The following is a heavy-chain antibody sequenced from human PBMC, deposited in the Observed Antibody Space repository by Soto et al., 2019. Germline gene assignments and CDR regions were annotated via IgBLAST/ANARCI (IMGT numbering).Heavy chain of an antibody. CDR3: ARKRRRLSRSGKFDY. V-gene: IGHV4-39*01. Sequence: QLHLKESGPGLVKPSETLSLTCTVSGGSISSSSYYWGWIRQPPGKGLEWIGSIYYRGSTYYNPSRTRRVTISVDTSKNQFSLQLSSVTAAYTAVYYCARKRRRLSRSGKFDYWGQGTLVTVSS. D-gene: IGHD6-19*01. CDR1: GGSISSSSYY. CDR2: IYYRGST. J-gene: IGHJ4*02.